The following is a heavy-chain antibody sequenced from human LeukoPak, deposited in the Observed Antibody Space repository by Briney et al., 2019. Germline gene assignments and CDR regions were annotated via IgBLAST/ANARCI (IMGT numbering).Heavy chain of an antibody. V-gene: IGHV3-13*01. D-gene: IGHD3-16*01. CDR1: GFTFSSYD. Sequence: GGSLRLSCAASGFTFSSYDMHWFRQATGKGLEWVSAICTAGDTYYPVSVKGRFTISRENAKNYLHLKMNRLRAGDTAVYYCARGVVSGRGRNHFDYWGQGTLVTVSS. CDR3: ARGVVSGRGRNHFDY. J-gene: IGHJ4*02. CDR2: ICTAGDT.